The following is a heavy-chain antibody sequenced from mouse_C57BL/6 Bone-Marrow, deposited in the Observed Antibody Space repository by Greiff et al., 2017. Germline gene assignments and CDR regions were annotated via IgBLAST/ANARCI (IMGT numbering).Heavy chain of an antibody. CDR3: ARIGHYYGSSYGNYFDY. CDR2: IWWDDDK. J-gene: IGHJ2*01. D-gene: IGHD1-1*01. CDR1: GFSLSTFGMG. V-gene: IGHV8-8*01. Sequence: QVTLKVSGPGILQPSQTLSLTCSFSGFSLSTFGMGVGWIRQPSGKGLEWLAHIWWDDDKYYNPALKSRLTISKDTSKNQVFRKSANVDTADTATYYCARIGHYYGSSYGNYFDYWGQGTTLTVSS.